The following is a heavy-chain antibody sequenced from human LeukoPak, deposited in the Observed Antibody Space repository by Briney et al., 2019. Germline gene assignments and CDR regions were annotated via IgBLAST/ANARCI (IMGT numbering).Heavy chain of an antibody. CDR3: ARSSAPLNPSGSFDY. V-gene: IGHV3-66*01. Sequence: GGSLRLSCAASGFTVSSNYMSWVRQAPGKGLEWVSVIYSGGSTYYADSVKGRFTISRDNSKNTLYLQMNSLRAEDTAVYYCARSSAPLNPSGSFDYWGQGTLVTVSS. CDR2: IYSGGST. J-gene: IGHJ4*02. D-gene: IGHD3-16*02. CDR1: GFTVSSNY.